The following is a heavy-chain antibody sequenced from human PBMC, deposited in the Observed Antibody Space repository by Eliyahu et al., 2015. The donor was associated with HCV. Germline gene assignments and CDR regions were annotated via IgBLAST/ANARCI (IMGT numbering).Heavy chain of an antibody. V-gene: IGHV3-23*01. CDR3: AKVASYYGSGSYYTGGWYFDY. J-gene: IGHJ4*02. D-gene: IGHD3-10*01. Sequence: EVQLLESGGGLVQPGGSLRLSCAASGFTFSSYAMSWVRQAPGKGLEWVSAISGSGGSTYYADSVKGRFTISRDNSKNTLYLQMNSLRAEDTAVYYCAKVASYYGSGSYYTGGWYFDYWGQGTLVTVSS. CDR2: ISGSGGST. CDR1: GFTFSSYA.